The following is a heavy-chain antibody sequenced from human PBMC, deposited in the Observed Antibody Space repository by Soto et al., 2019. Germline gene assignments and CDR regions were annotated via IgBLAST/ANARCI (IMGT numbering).Heavy chain of an antibody. CDR3: ARARGCSSTFCYTLYYYYYGMDF. J-gene: IGHJ6*02. CDR1: GDSINSSHW. D-gene: IGHD2-2*02. Sequence: SETLSLTCAVSGDSINSSHWWSWVRQPPGKGLEWIGQISHSGSTNYNPSLTSRVTISVDKSKNHFSLKLTSVTAADTAVYYCARARGCSSTFCYTLYYYYYGMDFWGQGTTVSVS. CDR2: ISHSGST. V-gene: IGHV4-4*02.